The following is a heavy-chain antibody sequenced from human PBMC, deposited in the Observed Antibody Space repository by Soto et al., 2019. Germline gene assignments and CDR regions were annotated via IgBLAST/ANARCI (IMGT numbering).Heavy chain of an antibody. CDR2: IYYSGST. V-gene: IGHV4-59*01. D-gene: IGHD3-16*01. CDR3: ARDRSWGAYRGNFDY. Sequence: SETLSLTCTVSGGSISSYYWSWIRQPPGKGLEWIGYIYYSGSTNYNPSLKSRVTISVDTSKNQFSLKLSSVTAADTAVYYCARDRSWGAYRGNFDYWGQGTLVTVSS. CDR1: GGSISSYY. J-gene: IGHJ4*02.